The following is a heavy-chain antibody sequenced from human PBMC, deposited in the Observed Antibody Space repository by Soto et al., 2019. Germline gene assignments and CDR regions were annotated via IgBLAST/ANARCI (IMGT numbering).Heavy chain of an antibody. CDR1: GYTFTSYG. CDR2: ISAYNGNT. J-gene: IGHJ4*02. CDR3: AREYGSGSRFDY. D-gene: IGHD3-10*01. Sequence: QVQLVQSGAEVKKPGASVKVSCKASGYTFTSYGISWVRQAPGQGLEWMGWISAYNGNTNYAQKLQGRVTKTTDTSTSPANREPRSLRSDDTAVYYCAREYGSGSRFDYWGQGTLVTVSS. V-gene: IGHV1-18*01.